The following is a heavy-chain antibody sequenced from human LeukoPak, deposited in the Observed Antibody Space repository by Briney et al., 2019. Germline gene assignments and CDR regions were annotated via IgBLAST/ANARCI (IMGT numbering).Heavy chain of an antibody. Sequence: AASVKVSCKVSGYTRTELSMHWVRQAPGKGLEVMGGFDPEDGETIYAQKFQGRVTMTEDTSTDKAYMELSSLRSEDTAVYYCATALVSSWHNWFDPWGQGTLVTVSS. D-gene: IGHD6-13*01. CDR1: GYTRTELS. CDR3: ATALVSSWHNWFDP. J-gene: IGHJ5*02. CDR2: FDPEDGET. V-gene: IGHV1-24*01.